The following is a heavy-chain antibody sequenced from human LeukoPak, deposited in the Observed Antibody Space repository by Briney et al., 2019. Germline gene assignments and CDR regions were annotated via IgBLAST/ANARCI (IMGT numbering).Heavy chain of an antibody. CDR2: NSGSGGST. Sequence: GGSLRLACAASGFTFSSYAMSWVRQAPGKGLEWISANSGSGGSTYYADSVKDRFTISRDNSKNTLYLQMNSLRAEDTAVYYCAYIDFVSSGFYFDYWGQGTLVTVSS. D-gene: IGHD6-19*01. CDR3: AYIDFVSSGFYFDY. CDR1: GFTFSSYA. J-gene: IGHJ4*02. V-gene: IGHV3-23*01.